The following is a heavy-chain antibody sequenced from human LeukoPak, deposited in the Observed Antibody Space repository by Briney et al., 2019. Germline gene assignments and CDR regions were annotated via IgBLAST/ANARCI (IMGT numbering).Heavy chain of an antibody. J-gene: IGHJ4*02. D-gene: IGHD2-21*01. Sequence: GGSLRLSCSVSVFTFSDCWMTWVRGAPGKGREAGANIYYDGSVQNYVESGKGRFTISRDNAKNSLYLQMNSLRGDDTAVYYCGSQCDGGLCPENWSQGTLVTVSS. CDR3: GSQCDGGLCPEN. CDR2: IYYDGSVQ. V-gene: IGHV3-7*01. CDR1: VFTFSDCW.